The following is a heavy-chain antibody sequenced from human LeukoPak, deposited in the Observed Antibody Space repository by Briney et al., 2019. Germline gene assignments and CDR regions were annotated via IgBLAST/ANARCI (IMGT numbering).Heavy chain of an antibody. Sequence: ASVKVSCKASGGTFSSYAISWVRQAPGQGLEWMGWISVYNGNTNYAQKLQGRVTMTTDTSTSTAYMELRSLRSDDTAVYYCARELYYYDSSGYYYWGQGTLVTVSS. CDR3: ARELYYYDSSGYYY. CDR1: GGTFSSYA. D-gene: IGHD3-22*01. V-gene: IGHV1-18*01. J-gene: IGHJ4*02. CDR2: ISVYNGNT.